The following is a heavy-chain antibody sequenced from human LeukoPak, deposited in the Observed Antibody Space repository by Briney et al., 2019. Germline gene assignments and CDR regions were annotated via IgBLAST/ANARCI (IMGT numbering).Heavy chain of an antibody. J-gene: IGHJ4*02. CDR3: AHFTFGGVFDY. V-gene: IGHV2-5*02. D-gene: IGHD3-16*01. Sequence: SGPTLVNPTQTLTLTCTFSGFSLSTRGGGVGWIRQPPGKALEWLSLIYWDHDKRYSPSLKSRLTITKDTSKNQVVLTMTNMDPVDTATYYCAHFTFGGVFDYWGQGTLVTVSS. CDR1: GFSLSTRGGG. CDR2: IYWDHDK.